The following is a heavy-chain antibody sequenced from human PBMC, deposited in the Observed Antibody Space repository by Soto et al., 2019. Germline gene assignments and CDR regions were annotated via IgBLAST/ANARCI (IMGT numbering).Heavy chain of an antibody. CDR2: IYYTGST. J-gene: IGHJ4*02. V-gene: IGHV4-59*01. Sequence: PSETLSLTCTVSRGSISGYYWSWIRQPPGKGLEWIGNIYYTGSTNYNPSRKSRVTISVGTSKNQFSLKLTSVTAADTAVYYCVRVGGYYGDYPNFDYWGQGTLVTVSS. CDR1: RGSISGYY. CDR3: VRVGGYYGDYPNFDY. D-gene: IGHD4-17*01.